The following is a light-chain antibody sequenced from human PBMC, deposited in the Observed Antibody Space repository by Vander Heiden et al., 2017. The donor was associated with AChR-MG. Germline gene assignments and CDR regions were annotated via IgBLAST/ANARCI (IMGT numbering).Light chain of an antibody. V-gene: IGKV1-5*03. CDR3: QQDSSWPVT. CDR1: QSISSW. Sequence: DIPMTHSPSTLSASVGDRVTITCRASQSISSWLAWYQQKPGKAPKVLIYKASSLESGVPSRFSGSGSGTEFTLTINSLQPDDFATYYCQQDSSWPVTFGGGTKVEIK. CDR2: KAS. J-gene: IGKJ4*01.